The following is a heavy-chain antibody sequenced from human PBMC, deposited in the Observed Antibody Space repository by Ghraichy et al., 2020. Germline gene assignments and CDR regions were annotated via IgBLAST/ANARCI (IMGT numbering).Heavy chain of an antibody. J-gene: IGHJ4*02. D-gene: IGHD6-13*01. CDR3: ARVRGIAAAGTMVDY. V-gene: IGHV4-34*01. CDR2: INHSGST. CDR1: GGSFSGYY. Sequence: SQPLSLTCAVYGGSFSGYYWSWIRQPPGKGLEWIGEINHSGSTNYNPSLKSRVTISVDTSKNQFSLKLSSVTAADTAVYYCARVRGIAAAGTMVDYWGQGTLVTVSS.